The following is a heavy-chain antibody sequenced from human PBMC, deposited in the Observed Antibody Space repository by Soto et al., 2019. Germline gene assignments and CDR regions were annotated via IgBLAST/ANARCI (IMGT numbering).Heavy chain of an antibody. Sequence: PGGSLRLSCVASGFTFEDYSLHWVRQVPGKGLEWVAGISGNSGSSGYADSVRGRFTVSRDNAKNSLFLQMSSLSPEDTALYYWRNLGSDRPGFDAFDLWGQGTMVTVSS. J-gene: IGHJ3*01. D-gene: IGHD7-27*01. CDR3: RNLGSDRPGFDAFDL. V-gene: IGHV3-9*01. CDR2: ISGNSGSS. CDR1: GFTFEDYS.